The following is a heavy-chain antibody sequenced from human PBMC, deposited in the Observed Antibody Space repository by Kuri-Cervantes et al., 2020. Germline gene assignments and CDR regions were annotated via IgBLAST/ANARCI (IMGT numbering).Heavy chain of an antibody. D-gene: IGHD3-10*01. V-gene: IGHV3-30*18. J-gene: IGHJ3*02. CDR1: GFTLNRYG. CDR3: AKLPGYYGSGSYYTFDAFDI. Sequence: GGSLRLSCAASGFTLNRYGMHWVRQAPGKGLEWVAVISYDGSNKYYADSVKGRFTISRDNSKNTLYLQMNSLRAEDTAVYYCAKLPGYYGSGSYYTFDAFDIWDQGTMVTVSS. CDR2: ISYDGSNK.